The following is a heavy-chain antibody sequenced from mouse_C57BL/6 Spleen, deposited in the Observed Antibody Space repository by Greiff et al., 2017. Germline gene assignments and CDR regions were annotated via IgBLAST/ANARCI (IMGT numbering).Heavy chain of an antibody. D-gene: IGHD2-1*01. Sequence: VQLKQSGAELVKPGASVKISCKASGYAFSSYWMNWVKQRPGQGLEWIGQIYPGDGDTNYNGKFKGKATLTADKSSSTAYMQLSSLTSEDSAVYSCARWDDNCPYWYFDVWGTGTTVTVSS. V-gene: IGHV1-80*01. J-gene: IGHJ1*03. CDR1: GYAFSSYW. CDR2: IYPGDGDT. CDR3: ARWDDNCPYWYFDV.